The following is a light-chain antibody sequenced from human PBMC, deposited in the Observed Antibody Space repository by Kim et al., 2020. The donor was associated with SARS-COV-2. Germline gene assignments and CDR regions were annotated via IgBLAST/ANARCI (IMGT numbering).Light chain of an antibody. CDR1: SGSVSAHYY. CDR3: VLSFSCSICV. J-gene: IGLJ3*02. V-gene: IGLV8-61*01. CDR2: MTN. Sequence: QTVVTQEPSLSVSPGGTVTLTCGLSSGSVSAHYYPSWYQQTPGQAPRTLIYMTNTRSSGVPDRFSGSILGNKAALTITGAQTEDEADYYCVLSFSCSICVFGGGTQLTVL.